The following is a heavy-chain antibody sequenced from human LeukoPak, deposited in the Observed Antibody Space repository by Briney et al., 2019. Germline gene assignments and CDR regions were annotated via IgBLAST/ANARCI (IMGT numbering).Heavy chain of an antibody. D-gene: IGHD3-22*01. V-gene: IGHV4-31*03. CDR3: ARTYDSRAYFPYYFNY. CDR2: FCYGGTT. Sequence: SQTLSLTCTVSGVSISSGGYCWSWIRQHPGKGLEWIGYFCYGGTTYYTPSLKSRVTISVDTSKNQFSLKLSSVTAADTAVYYCARTYDSRAYFPYYFNYWGQGTLVTVSS. CDR1: GVSISSGGYC. J-gene: IGHJ4*02.